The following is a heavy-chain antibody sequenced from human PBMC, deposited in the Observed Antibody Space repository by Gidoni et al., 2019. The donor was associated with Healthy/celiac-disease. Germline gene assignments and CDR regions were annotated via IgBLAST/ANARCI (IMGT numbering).Heavy chain of an antibody. J-gene: IGHJ4*02. CDR3: ARGRPMTHTFDY. CDR2: ISSSSSYT. Sequence: QVQLVESGGGLVKPGGSLRLSCAASGFTFSDYYMSWLRQAPGKGREWVSDISSSSSYTNYADSVKGRFTISRDNAKNSLYLQMNSLRAEDTAVYYCARGRPMTHTFDYWGQGTLVTVSS. CDR1: GFTFSDYY. V-gene: IGHV3-11*05.